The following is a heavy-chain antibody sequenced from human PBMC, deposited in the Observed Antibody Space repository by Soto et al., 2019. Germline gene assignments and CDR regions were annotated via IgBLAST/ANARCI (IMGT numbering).Heavy chain of an antibody. Sequence: AGGSLRLSCAASGFTFSSYSMNWVRQAPGKGLEWVSSISSSSSYIYYADSVKGRFTISRDNAKNSLYLQMNSLRAEDTAVYYCARVGCSGGSCYETNYYYYYYMDVWSKGTTVTVSS. CDR2: ISSSSSYI. J-gene: IGHJ6*03. D-gene: IGHD2-15*01. CDR3: ARVGCSGGSCYETNYYYYYYMDV. CDR1: GFTFSSYS. V-gene: IGHV3-21*01.